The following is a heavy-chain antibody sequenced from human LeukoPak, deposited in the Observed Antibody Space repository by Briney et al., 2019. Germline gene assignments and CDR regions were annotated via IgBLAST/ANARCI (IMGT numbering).Heavy chain of an antibody. V-gene: IGHV1-69*13. CDR1: GGTFSSYA. D-gene: IGHD2-2*01. Sequence: SVTVSCKASGGTFSSYAISWVRQAPGQGLEWMGGIIPIFGTANYAQKFQGRVTITADESTSTAYMELSSLRSEDTAVYYCARGDYCSSTSCYNWFDPWGQGTLVTVSS. CDR3: ARGDYCSSTSCYNWFDP. CDR2: IIPIFGTA. J-gene: IGHJ5*02.